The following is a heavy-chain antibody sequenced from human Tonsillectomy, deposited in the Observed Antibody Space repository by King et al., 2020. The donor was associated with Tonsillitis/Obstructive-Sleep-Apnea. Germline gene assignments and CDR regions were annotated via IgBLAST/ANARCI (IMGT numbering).Heavy chain of an antibody. CDR2: IYYSGST. V-gene: IGHV4-59*01. J-gene: IGHJ3*02. D-gene: IGHD4-17*01. Sequence: QLQESGPGLVKPSETLSLTCTVSGGSISSYYWSWIRQPPGKGLEWIGYIYYSGSTNYNPSLKSRVTISVDTSKNQFSLKLSSVTAADTAVYYCARGDGDRLDAFDIWGQXTXVTVSS. CDR1: GGSISSYY. CDR3: ARGDGDRLDAFDI.